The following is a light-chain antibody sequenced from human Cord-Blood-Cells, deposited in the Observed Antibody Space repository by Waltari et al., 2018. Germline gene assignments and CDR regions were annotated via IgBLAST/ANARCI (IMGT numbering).Light chain of an antibody. V-gene: IGLV2-11*01. CDR1: RSDVGGYNY. Sequence: QCALTQPRSVSGSPGQSVTISCTGTRSDVGGYNYVSWDQQHPGKAPKLMIYDVSKRPSGVPDRFSGSKSGNTASLTISGLQAEDEADYYCCSYAGSYTYVFGTGTKVTVL. CDR2: DVS. J-gene: IGLJ1*01. CDR3: CSYAGSYTYV.